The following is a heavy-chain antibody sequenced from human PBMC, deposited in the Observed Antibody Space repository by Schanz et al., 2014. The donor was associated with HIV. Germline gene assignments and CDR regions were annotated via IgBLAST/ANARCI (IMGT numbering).Heavy chain of an antibody. CDR2: ISDRSDYL. J-gene: IGHJ4*02. CDR3: VRETSSGVDYFDY. Sequence: EVQLVESGGGLVQPGGSLRLSCEASGFTFNNYWMHWVRQLTGKGLVWVSSISDRSDYLHYADSVKGRFTISRDNAKNSLYLQMNSLRGDDTAVYYCVRETSSGVDYFDYWGQGTLVTVSS. D-gene: IGHD3-10*01. V-gene: IGHV3-21*02. CDR1: GFTFNNYW.